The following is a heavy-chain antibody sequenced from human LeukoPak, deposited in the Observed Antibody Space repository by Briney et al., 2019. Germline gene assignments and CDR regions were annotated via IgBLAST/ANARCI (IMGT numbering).Heavy chain of an antibody. V-gene: IGHV4-59*01. CDR3: ARVGGMDYYYYGMDV. J-gene: IGHJ6*02. CDR2: IYYSGST. D-gene: IGHD2-15*01. Sequence: NPSETLSLTCTVSGGSISSYYWGWIRQPPGKGLEWIGYIYYSGSTNYNPSLKSRVTISVDTSKNQFSLKLSSVTAADTAVYYCARVGGMDYYYYGMDVWGQGTTVTVSS. CDR1: GGSISSYY.